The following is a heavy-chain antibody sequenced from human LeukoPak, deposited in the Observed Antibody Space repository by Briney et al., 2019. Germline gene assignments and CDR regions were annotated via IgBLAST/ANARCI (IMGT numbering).Heavy chain of an antibody. Sequence: SETLSLTCTVSGGSISSSTNHWGWIRQPPGKGLEWIGSIYYSGSSYYNPSLKSRVTISVDTSKNQFSLKVTSVTAPDTAVYYCAKSSFGWSDYWGQGTLVTVSS. V-gene: IGHV4-39*01. CDR2: IYYSGSS. D-gene: IGHD6-19*01. J-gene: IGHJ4*02. CDR3: AKSSFGWSDY. CDR1: GGSISSSTNH.